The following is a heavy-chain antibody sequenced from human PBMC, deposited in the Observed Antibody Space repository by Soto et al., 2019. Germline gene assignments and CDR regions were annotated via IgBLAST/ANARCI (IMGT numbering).Heavy chain of an antibody. CDR1: GGSISPYN. D-gene: IGHD6-19*01. Sequence: PSETLSLTCTVSGGSISPYNWSWIRQPPGKGLEWIGYIFYRGSTNYNPSLKSRVSISVDTSKNQFFLNLRSLTATDTAVYYCARKEYTGGWYPFDYWGQGALVNVS. J-gene: IGHJ4*02. CDR2: IFYRGST. CDR3: ARKEYTGGWYPFDY. V-gene: IGHV4-59*08.